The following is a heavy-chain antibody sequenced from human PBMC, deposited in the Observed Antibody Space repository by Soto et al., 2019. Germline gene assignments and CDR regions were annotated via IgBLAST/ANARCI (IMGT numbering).Heavy chain of an antibody. J-gene: IGHJ4*02. V-gene: IGHV1-69*01. Sequence: QVQLVQSGAEVKKPGSSVKVSCKASGGTFSSYAISWVRQAPGQGLEWMGGMIPIFGTANYAQKFQGRVTITADESTSTAHMELSSLRSEDTAVYYCVGKGCSSTSCYVGVDYWGQGTLVTVSS. CDR2: MIPIFGTA. D-gene: IGHD2-2*01. CDR3: VGKGCSSTSCYVGVDY. CDR1: GGTFSSYA.